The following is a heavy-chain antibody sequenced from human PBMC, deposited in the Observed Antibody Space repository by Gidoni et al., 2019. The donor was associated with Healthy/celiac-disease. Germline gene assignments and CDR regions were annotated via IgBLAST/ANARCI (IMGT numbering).Heavy chain of an antibody. CDR3: ARAWGTSRGGEFDY. D-gene: IGHD3-16*01. CDR1: GGSISSHY. V-gene: IGHV4-59*11. Sequence: QVQLQESGAGLVKPAETLSLTCTVSGGSISSHYRSWTRQPPGKGLGWVGYVYYTGNTNYNPSLKSRVTISIDTSRIQFSLNLTSVTAADTAVYYCARAWGTSRGGEFDYWGQGTLITVSS. J-gene: IGHJ4*02. CDR2: VYYTGNT.